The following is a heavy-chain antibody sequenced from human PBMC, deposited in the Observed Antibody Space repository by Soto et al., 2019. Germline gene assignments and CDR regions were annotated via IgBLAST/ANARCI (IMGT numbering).Heavy chain of an antibody. Sequence: PGGSLRLSCVASGFTFSNYAMHWVRQAPGKGLEWVAIVSYDGDNEYYADSVRGRFTISRDNSKNTLYLQMNSLRAEDTAVYYCARDPFLSSGWYVHPDLGMDVWGQGTTVTVSS. CDR1: GFTFSNYA. CDR3: ARDPFLSSGWYVHPDLGMDV. D-gene: IGHD6-19*01. V-gene: IGHV3-30*03. CDR2: VSYDGDNE. J-gene: IGHJ6*02.